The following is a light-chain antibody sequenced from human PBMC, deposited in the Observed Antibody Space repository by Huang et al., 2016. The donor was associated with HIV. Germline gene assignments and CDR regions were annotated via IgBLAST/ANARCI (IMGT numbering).Light chain of an antibody. CDR3: QQSYSTPMYT. Sequence: DIQMTQSPSSLSASVGERLTITFRASQSISSYLNWYQQKPGKAPKLLIYAASSLQSGVPSRFSGSGSGTEFTLTISSLQPEDFATYYCQQSYSTPMYTFGQGTKLEIK. CDR1: QSISSY. J-gene: IGKJ2*01. V-gene: IGKV1-39*01. CDR2: AAS.